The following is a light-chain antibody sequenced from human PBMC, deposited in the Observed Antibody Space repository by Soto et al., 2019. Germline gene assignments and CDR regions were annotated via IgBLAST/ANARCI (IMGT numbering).Light chain of an antibody. CDR1: SSDVGSYNF. Sequence: QSVLTQPASVSGSPGQSIIISCTGTSSDVGSYNFVSWYQQHPGKAPKLMIYEVSKRPSGVSNRFSGSKSGNTASLTISGLQPEDEADYYCCPYAGNSGVFGGGTKATVL. J-gene: IGLJ3*02. CDR3: CPYAGNSGV. CDR2: EVS. V-gene: IGLV2-23*02.